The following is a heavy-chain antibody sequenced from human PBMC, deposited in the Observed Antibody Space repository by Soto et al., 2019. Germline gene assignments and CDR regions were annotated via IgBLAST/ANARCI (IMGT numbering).Heavy chain of an antibody. CDR2: ISGSGGST. D-gene: IGHD6-19*01. V-gene: IGHV3-23*01. CDR1: GFTFSSYA. CDR3: ARDLAYRSGWSD. J-gene: IGHJ4*02. Sequence: EVQLLESGGGLVQPGGSLRLSCAASGFTFSSYAMSWVRQAPGKGLEWVSAISGSGGSTYYADSVKGRFTISRDNSKNTLYLQMNSLRAEDTAVYYCARDLAYRSGWSDWGQGTLVTVSS.